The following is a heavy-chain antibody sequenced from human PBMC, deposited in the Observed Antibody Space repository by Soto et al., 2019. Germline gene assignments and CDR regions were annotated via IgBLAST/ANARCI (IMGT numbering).Heavy chain of an antibody. Sequence: QVQLQESGPGLVKPSQTLSLTCTVSGGSISSGGYYWSWIRQYPGKGLEWIGYIYYSGSTYYNPSLKGRVTISVDTSKNQFSLKLSSVTAADTAVYYCATIVVPAAPFDYWGQGTLVTVSS. J-gene: IGHJ4*02. CDR2: IYYSGST. CDR3: ATIVVPAAPFDY. D-gene: IGHD2-2*01. CDR1: GGSISSGGYY. V-gene: IGHV4-31*03.